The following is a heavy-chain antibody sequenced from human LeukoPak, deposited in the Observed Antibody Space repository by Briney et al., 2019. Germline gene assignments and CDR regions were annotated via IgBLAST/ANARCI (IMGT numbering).Heavy chain of an antibody. CDR1: GGSISSSSYY. V-gene: IGHV4-39*01. CDR3: ARSDYYDSSGYYL. CDR2: IYYSGST. Sequence: SETLSLTCTVSGGSISSSSYYWGWIRQPPGKGLERFGSIYYSGSTYYNPSLKSRVTISVDTSKNQFSLKLSSVTAADTAVYYCARSDYYDSSGYYLWGQGTLVTVSS. J-gene: IGHJ4*02. D-gene: IGHD3-22*01.